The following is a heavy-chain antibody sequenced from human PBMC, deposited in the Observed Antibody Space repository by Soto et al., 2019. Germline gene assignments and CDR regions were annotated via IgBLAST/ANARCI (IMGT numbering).Heavy chain of an antibody. CDR2: MNPNSGNT. Sequence: ASVKVSCKASGYTFTSYDINWVRQATGQGLEWMGWMNPNSGNTGYAQKFQGRVTMTRNTSISTAYMELSSLRSEDTAVYYCARGRGFCSSTSCYYWFDPWGQGTLVTVSS. V-gene: IGHV1-8*01. CDR3: ARGRGFCSSTSCYYWFDP. CDR1: GYTFTSYD. D-gene: IGHD2-2*01. J-gene: IGHJ5*02.